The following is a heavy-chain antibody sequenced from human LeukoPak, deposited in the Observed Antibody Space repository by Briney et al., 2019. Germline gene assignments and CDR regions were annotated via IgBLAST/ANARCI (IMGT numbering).Heavy chain of an antibody. CDR1: GYTFTSYY. V-gene: IGHV1-46*01. D-gene: IGHD3-22*01. J-gene: IGHJ4*02. CDR3: ARDYGFRDYYDSSGYDY. CDR2: INPSGGST. Sequence: AASVKVSCKASGYTFTSYYMHWVRQAPGQGLEWMGIINPSGGSTSYAQEFQGRVTMTRDMSTSTVYMELSSLRSEDTAVYYCARDYGFRDYYDSSGYDYWGQGTLVTVSS.